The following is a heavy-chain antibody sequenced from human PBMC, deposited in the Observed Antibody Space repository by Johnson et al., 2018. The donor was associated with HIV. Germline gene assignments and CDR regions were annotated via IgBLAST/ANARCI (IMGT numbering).Heavy chain of an antibody. V-gene: IGHV3-30-3*01. CDR2: ISYDGSNK. D-gene: IGHD2-15*01. CDR3: ARVPWSLDAFDI. J-gene: IGHJ3*02. CDR1: GFTFSSYA. Sequence: QVQLVESGGGVVQPGRSLRLSCAASGFTFSSYALHWVRQAPGKGLEWVAVISYDGSNKYYADSVKGRLTISRDNSKNTLYLQMSSLRAEDTAMYYCARVPWSLDAFDIWGQGTMVTVSS.